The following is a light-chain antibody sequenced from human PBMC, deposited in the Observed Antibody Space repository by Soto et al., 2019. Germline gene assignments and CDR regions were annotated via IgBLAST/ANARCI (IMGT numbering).Light chain of an antibody. CDR3: SSYAGSNSYV. Sequence: QSVLTQPASVSGSPGQSVTISCTGISSDVGGYNYVSWYQQHPGKAPKLMIYEVSKRPSGVPDRFSGSKSGNTASLTVSGLQAEDEADYYCSSYAGSNSYVFGTGTKFTVL. J-gene: IGLJ1*01. CDR1: SSDVGGYNY. V-gene: IGLV2-8*01. CDR2: EVS.